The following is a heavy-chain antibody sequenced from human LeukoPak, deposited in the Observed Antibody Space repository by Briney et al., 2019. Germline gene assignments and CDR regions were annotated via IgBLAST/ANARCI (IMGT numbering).Heavy chain of an antibody. D-gene: IGHD2-2*01. CDR3: ARSTSTSCPDY. Sequence: GGSLRLSCAASGFTFSSYWMSWVRQAPGKGLEWVANIKQDGSEKYYVDSVKGRFTISRDNAKNSLYLQMNSLRAEDTALYHCARSTSTSCPDYWGQGTLVTVSS. CDR2: IKQDGSEK. CDR1: GFTFSSYW. J-gene: IGHJ4*02. V-gene: IGHV3-7*03.